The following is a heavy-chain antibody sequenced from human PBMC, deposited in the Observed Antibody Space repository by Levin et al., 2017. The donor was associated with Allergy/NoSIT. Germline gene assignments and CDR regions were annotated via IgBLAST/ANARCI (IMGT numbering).Heavy chain of an antibody. CDR1: GFTFNSNC. V-gene: IGHV3-7*01. J-gene: IGHJ4*02. CDR2: IKQDGSEK. Sequence: GSLRLSCAASGFTFNSNCMSWVRQAPGKGLEWVANIKQDGSEKYYVDSVKGRFTISRDNAKNSLYLQMNSLRAEDTAVYYCARDGQWLALYYFDDWGQGTLVTVSS. D-gene: IGHD6-19*01. CDR3: ARDGQWLALYYFDD.